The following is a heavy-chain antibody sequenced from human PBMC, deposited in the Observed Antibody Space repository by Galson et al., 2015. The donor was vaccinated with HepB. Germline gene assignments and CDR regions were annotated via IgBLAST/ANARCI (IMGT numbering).Heavy chain of an antibody. Sequence: SVKVSCKASGGTFSSYAISWVRQAPGQGLEWMGGIIPILGTANYAQKFQGRVTLTADESTSTDYMELSSLRSEDTAVYYCARDIASGWYGRLDYWGQGTLVTVSS. CDR2: IIPILGTA. V-gene: IGHV1-69*13. CDR1: GGTFSSYA. D-gene: IGHD6-19*01. J-gene: IGHJ4*02. CDR3: ARDIASGWYGRLDY.